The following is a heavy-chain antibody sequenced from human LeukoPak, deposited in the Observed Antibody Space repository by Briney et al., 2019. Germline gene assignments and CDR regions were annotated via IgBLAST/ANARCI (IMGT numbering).Heavy chain of an antibody. D-gene: IGHD1-26*01. Sequence: GGSLRLSCAASGFTFSSYSMNWVRQAPGKGLEWVSSISSSSSYRYYADSVKGRFTISRDNAKNSLYLQMNSLRAEDTAVYYCARDRMGATGFDYWGQGTLVTVSS. CDR3: ARDRMGATGFDY. CDR1: GFTFSSYS. V-gene: IGHV3-21*01. J-gene: IGHJ4*02. CDR2: ISSSSSYR.